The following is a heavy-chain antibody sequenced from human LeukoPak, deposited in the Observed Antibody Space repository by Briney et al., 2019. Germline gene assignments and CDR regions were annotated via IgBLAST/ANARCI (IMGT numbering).Heavy chain of an antibody. CDR3: ARGSGGSSWYNWFDP. CDR2: IKQDGSEK. CDR1: GFTFSSYW. Sequence: GGSLRLSCAASGFTFSSYWMTWVRQAPGKGLEWVANIKQDGSEKDYVTSVKGRFTISRDNAKSSLYLQMNSLRVEDTAVYYCARGSGGSSWYNWFDPWGQGTLVTVSS. J-gene: IGHJ5*02. V-gene: IGHV3-7*03. D-gene: IGHD6-13*01.